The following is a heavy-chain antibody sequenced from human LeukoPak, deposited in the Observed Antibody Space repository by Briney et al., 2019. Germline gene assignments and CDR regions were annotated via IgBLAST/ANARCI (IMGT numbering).Heavy chain of an antibody. CDR3: ARGSALMVYTMGDY. CDR1: GFTLSSFA. V-gene: IGHV3-64*01. D-gene: IGHD2-8*01. CDR2: ISSNGVST. J-gene: IGHJ4*02. Sequence: GGSLRLSCVASGFTLSSFAMHWVRQAPGKGLEYVSGISSNGVSTYYANSVKGRFSVSRDNSKNTLYLQMGSLRADDMAVYYCARGSALMVYTMGDYWGQGSLVTVSS.